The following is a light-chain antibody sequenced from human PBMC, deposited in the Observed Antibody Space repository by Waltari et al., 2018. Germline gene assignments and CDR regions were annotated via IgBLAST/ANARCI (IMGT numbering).Light chain of an antibody. V-gene: IGKV1-27*01. J-gene: IGKJ3*01. CDR3: QQDYSTPCT. Sequence: DIQITQSPSSLSASVGDRVTVTCRASQGINKELNWYQQKPGKAPTLLIYAASSLQTVGSSRLSGSGSGTDFTLTISSLQAADVATCYWQQDYSTPCTCGPGTKLDIK. CDR2: AAS. CDR1: QGINKE.